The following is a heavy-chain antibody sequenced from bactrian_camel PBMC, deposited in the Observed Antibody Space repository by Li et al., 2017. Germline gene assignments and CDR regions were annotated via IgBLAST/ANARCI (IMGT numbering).Heavy chain of an antibody. CDR1: SDTVSPGC. CDR3: AAYLGACPVTALARPKVWEF. D-gene: IGHD5*01. V-gene: IGHV3S6*01. CDR2: FDISYGDT. Sequence: HVQLVESGGGSVQAGGSLRLACVASSDTVSPGCMGWFRQAPGKEREGVARFDISYGDTDYADSVKGRFTITRDNAKNAIYPQMNSLKPEDTAMYVCAAYLGACPVTALARPKVWEFWGQGTQVTVS. J-gene: IGHJ4*01.